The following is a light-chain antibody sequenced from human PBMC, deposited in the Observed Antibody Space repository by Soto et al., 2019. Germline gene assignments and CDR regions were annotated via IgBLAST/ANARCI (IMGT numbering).Light chain of an antibody. CDR1: SSDVGAYNY. J-gene: IGLJ1*01. Sequence: QSALIQPASVSGPLGQSITISCTGTSSDVGAYNYVSWYQQQPGKAPKLMISEVSNRPSGVSNRFSGSKSGNTASLIISGLQAEDEADYYCCSFTSITTYVFGTGTRSPS. CDR2: EVS. V-gene: IGLV2-14*01. CDR3: CSFTSITTYV.